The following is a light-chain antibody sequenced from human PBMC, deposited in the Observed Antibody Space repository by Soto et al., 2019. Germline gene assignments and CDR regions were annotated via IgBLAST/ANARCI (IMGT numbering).Light chain of an antibody. CDR3: CSYAGSSTFDVV. J-gene: IGLJ2*01. V-gene: IGLV2-23*03. CDR1: SSDVGSYNL. Sequence: QSALTQPASVSGSPGQSITISCTGTSSDVGSYNLVSWYQQHPGKAPKLMIYEGSKRPSGVSNRFSGSKSGNTASLTISGLQAEDEADYYCCSYAGSSTFDVVFGGGTKVTV. CDR2: EGS.